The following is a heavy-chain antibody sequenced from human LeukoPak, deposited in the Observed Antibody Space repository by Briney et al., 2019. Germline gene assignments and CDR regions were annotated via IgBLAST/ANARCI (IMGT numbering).Heavy chain of an antibody. CDR3: ARGEEKATITALDS. CDR2: I. Sequence: SGGSLGLSCAASGFTFRNYDMHLVRQAPGKGLEWVSTIKGRFTISRDNAENSLYLQMNSLRAVDTAVYFCARGEEKATITALDSWGQGTLVTVSS. CDR1: GFTFRNYD. D-gene: IGHD5-24*01. J-gene: IGHJ4*02. V-gene: IGHV3-69-1*02.